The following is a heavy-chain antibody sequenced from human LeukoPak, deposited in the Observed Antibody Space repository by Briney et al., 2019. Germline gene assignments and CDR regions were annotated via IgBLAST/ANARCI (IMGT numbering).Heavy chain of an antibody. CDR2: IDSTGAYT. V-gene: IGHV3-23*01. CDR3: AKGSAVGRPYYFDY. CDR1: GFIFSNYA. D-gene: IGHD2-15*01. Sequence: GGSLRLSCAASGFIFSNYAMSWVRQAPGKGLEWVSAIDSTGAYTWYADSVKGRFTISKDSSKTILYLQMNSLRAEDAAVYFCAKGSAVGRPYYFDYWGQGTLVTVSS. J-gene: IGHJ4*02.